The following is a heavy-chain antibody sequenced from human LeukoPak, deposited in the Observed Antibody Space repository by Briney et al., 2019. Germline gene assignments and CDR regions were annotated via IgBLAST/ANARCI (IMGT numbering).Heavy chain of an antibody. CDR3: AVKPGYTGSWGTFDS. CDR1: GYRFTNYW. J-gene: IGHJ4*02. CDR2: IYPGDSDT. V-gene: IGHV5-51*01. D-gene: IGHD1-26*01. Sequence: GESLKISCKASGYRFTNYWIGWVRQMAGKGLEWMGSIYPGDSDTRYSPSFQGQVTISADKSISTAYLQWSSLKASDTAMYYCAVKPGYTGSWGTFDSWGQGTLVTVSS.